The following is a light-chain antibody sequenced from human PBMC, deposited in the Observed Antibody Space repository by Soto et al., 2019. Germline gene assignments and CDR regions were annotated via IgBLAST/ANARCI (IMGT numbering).Light chain of an antibody. CDR1: QSVSSY. V-gene: IGKV3-11*01. Sequence: IMLTQSPVTLSLSPGERATLSCRASQSVSSYLAWYQQKPGQAPRLLIYDASNRATGIPARFSGSGSGTDFTLTIDNLEPEDFAVYYCQQRSNWPPITFGQGTRLEI. CDR3: QQRSNWPPIT. J-gene: IGKJ5*01. CDR2: DAS.